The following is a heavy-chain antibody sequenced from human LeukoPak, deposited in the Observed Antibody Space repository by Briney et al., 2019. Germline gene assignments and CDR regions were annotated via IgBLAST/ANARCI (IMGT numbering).Heavy chain of an antibody. D-gene: IGHD5-18*01. CDR1: GFTVSSNY. V-gene: IGHV3-53*01. Sequence: GGSLRLSCAASGFTVSSNYMSWVRQAPGKGLEWVSVIYSGGSTYYADSVKGRFTISRDNSKNTLYLQMNSLRAEDTAVYYCASLGYSYGYAFAYWGQGTLVTVSS. CDR2: IYSGGST. CDR3: ASLGYSYGYAFAY. J-gene: IGHJ4*02.